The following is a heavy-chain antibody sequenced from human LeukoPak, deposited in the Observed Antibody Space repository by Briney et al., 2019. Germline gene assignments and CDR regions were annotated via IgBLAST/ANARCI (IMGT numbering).Heavy chain of an antibody. D-gene: IGHD2-2*01. CDR3: ARVAPLHIVVGYFDY. CDR2: INPNSGGT. J-gene: IGHJ4*02. CDR1: VYTFTGYY. V-gene: IGHV1-2*02. Sequence: ASVKVSCKSSVYTFTGYYMHWVRQAPGQGLEWMGWINPNSGGTNYAQKFQGRVTMTRDTSISTAYMELSRLRSDDTAVYYCARVAPLHIVVGYFDYWGQGTLVTVSS.